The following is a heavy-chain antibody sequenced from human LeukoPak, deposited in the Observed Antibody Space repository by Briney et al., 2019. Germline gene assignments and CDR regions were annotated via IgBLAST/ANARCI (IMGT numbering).Heavy chain of an antibody. CDR1: GFTFSSYA. J-gene: IGHJ4*02. CDR3: ARMAVAGTGQGPFDY. V-gene: IGHV3-23*01. CDR2: ISGSGGST. D-gene: IGHD6-19*01. Sequence: PGGSLRLSCAASGFTFSSYAMSWVRQAPGKGLEWVSAISGSGGSTSYAQKFQGRVTMTRDTSTSTVYMELSSLRSEDTAVYYCARMAVAGTGQGPFDYWGQGTLVTVSS.